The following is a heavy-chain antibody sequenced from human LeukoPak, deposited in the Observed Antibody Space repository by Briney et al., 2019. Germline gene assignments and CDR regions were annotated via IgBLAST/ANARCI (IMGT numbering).Heavy chain of an antibody. CDR2: IKQDGSEQ. CDR1: VFTFSNYW. V-gene: IGHV3-7*05. J-gene: IGHJ4*02. D-gene: IGHD6-13*01. CDR3: VRWSCSWYC. Sequence: VGSLRLSCAASVFTFSNYWMSWVRPAPGRGREWVANIKQDGSEQYYVDSVKGGFTISRDNSKNSLYLQMNSLRAEDTAVYCCVRWSCSWYCWGQGTLVTVSS.